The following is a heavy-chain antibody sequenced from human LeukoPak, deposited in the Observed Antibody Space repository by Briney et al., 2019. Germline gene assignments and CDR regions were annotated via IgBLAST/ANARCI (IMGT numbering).Heavy chain of an antibody. J-gene: IGHJ4*02. V-gene: IGHV4-59*01. CDR3: AGGGSGYKPHLFDY. Sequence: SETLSLTCAVYGESFSGYYWSWIRQPPGKGLEWIGYIYYSGSTNYNPSLKSRVTISVDTSKNQFSLKLSSVTAADTAVYYCAGGGSGYKPHLFDYWGQGTLVTVSS. CDR2: IYYSGST. CDR1: GESFSGYY. D-gene: IGHD5-12*01.